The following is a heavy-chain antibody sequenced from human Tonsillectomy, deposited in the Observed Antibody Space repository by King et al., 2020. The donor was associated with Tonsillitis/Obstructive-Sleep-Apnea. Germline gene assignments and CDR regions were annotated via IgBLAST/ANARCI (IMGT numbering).Heavy chain of an antibody. D-gene: IGHD3-16*01. CDR1: GYSFTTYW. Sequence: VQLVESGAEVKKPGESLGISCKGSGYSFTTYWITWVRQMPGNGLEWMGRIGPSDSYTNYSPSFQGHVTISADKSISTAYLQWSSLKASDTAMYYCARGWGIGAFDIWGQGTMVTVSS. J-gene: IGHJ3*02. CDR3: ARGWGIGAFDI. CDR2: IGPSDSYT. V-gene: IGHV5-10-1*01.